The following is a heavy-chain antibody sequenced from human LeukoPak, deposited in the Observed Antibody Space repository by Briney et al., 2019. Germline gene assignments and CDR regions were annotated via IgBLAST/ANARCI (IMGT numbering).Heavy chain of an antibody. D-gene: IGHD1-26*01. V-gene: IGHV4-59*08. CDR1: GGSISNYY. Sequence: SETLSLTCTVSGGSISNYYWSWIRQPPGKGLGWIGYIYYSGSTNYNPSLKGRVTISVDTSKNQFSLKLSSVTAADTAVYYCARIVGATGSEDYWGQGTLVTVSS. CDR3: ARIVGATGSEDY. J-gene: IGHJ4*02. CDR2: IYYSGST.